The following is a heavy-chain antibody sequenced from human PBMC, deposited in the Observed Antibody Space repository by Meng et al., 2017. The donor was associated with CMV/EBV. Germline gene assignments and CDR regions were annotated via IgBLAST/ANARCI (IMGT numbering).Heavy chain of an antibody. CDR1: GFTFSDYY. J-gene: IGHJ6*02. D-gene: IGHD2-2*01. Sequence: GGSLRLSCAASGFTFSDYYMSWVRQAPGKGLEWVSVIYSGGSTYYADSVKGRFTISRDNSKNTLYLQMNSLRAEDTAVYYCARPSEGYYYGMDVWGQGTTVTVS. V-gene: IGHV3-53*01. CDR3: ARPSEGYYYGMDV. CDR2: IYSGGST.